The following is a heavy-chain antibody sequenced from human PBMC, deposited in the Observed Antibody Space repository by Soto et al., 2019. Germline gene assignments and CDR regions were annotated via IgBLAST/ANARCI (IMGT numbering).Heavy chain of an antibody. J-gene: IGHJ2*01. D-gene: IGHD6-6*01. Sequence: ETQSLSCDVSGYSIYNDDYWCWIRQPPGRGLEYIGSIYRSGSTYYSPSLKRRVTISLDTSKNQFSLHLNSVTAADTAVYYCAREARTLAWYLDLWGRGTLVTVSS. V-gene: IGHV4-38-2*01. CDR2: IYRSGST. CDR3: AREARTLAWYLDL. CDR1: GYSIYNDDY.